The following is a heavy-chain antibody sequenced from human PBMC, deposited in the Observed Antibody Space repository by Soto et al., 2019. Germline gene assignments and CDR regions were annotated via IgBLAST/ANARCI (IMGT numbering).Heavy chain of an antibody. D-gene: IGHD2-15*01. CDR3: AKGLIVVEVGTRTEYFQH. Sequence: PGGSLRLSCAASGFTFSDYAMSWVRQAPGKGLEWVSVISASGGATYYADSVKGRFTISRDNSKNTLFLQMNSLRVEDTAVYFCAKGLIVVEVGTRTEYFQHWGQGTLVTVSS. J-gene: IGHJ1*01. CDR1: GFTFSDYA. V-gene: IGHV3-23*01. CDR2: ISASGGAT.